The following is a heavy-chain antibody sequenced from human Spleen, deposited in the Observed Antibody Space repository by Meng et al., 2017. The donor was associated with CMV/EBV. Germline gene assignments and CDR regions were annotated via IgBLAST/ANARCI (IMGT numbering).Heavy chain of an antibody. Sequence: GESLKISCVVSGFTFRTYWMNWVRQAPGKGLEWVANIKQDGSEKYYVDSVMGRFTISRDNAKNSVYLQMNRLRVEDTAVYYCARVGMAAPGGGYHYYYGMDVWGQGTTVTVSS. CDR1: GFTFRTYW. CDR2: IKQDGSEK. D-gene: IGHD6-13*01. CDR3: ARVGMAAPGGGYHYYYGMDV. V-gene: IGHV3-7*01. J-gene: IGHJ6*02.